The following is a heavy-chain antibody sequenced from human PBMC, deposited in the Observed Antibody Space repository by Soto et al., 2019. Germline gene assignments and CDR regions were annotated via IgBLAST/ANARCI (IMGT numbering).Heavy chain of an antibody. CDR2: IYYSGST. V-gene: IGHV4-59*08. Sequence: SETLSLTWSGSGGSISSYYWSWIRQPPGKGLEWIGYIYYSGSTNYNPSLKSRVTISVDTSNNQFSLKLSSVTAADTAVYYCFCESYDDRPYLHSYPARRASDL. CDR1: GGSISSYY. D-gene: IGHD5-12*01. CDR3: FCESYDDRPYLHSYPARRASDL. J-gene: IGHJ2*01.